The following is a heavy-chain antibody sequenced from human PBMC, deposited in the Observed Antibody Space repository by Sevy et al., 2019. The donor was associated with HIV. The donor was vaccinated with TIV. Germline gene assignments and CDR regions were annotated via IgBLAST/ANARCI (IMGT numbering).Heavy chain of an antibody. V-gene: IGHV4-30-2*01. CDR2: IYHSGST. D-gene: IGHD3-10*01. J-gene: IGHJ4*02. CDR3: ARDNGSGSYYVDY. CDR1: GGSISSGGYS. Sequence: SETLSLTCAVSGGSISSGGYSWSWIRQPPGKGLEWIGYIYHSGSTYYNPSLKSRVTISVDRSKNQFSLKLSSVTAAETAVYYCARDNGSGSYYVDYWGQGTLVTVSS.